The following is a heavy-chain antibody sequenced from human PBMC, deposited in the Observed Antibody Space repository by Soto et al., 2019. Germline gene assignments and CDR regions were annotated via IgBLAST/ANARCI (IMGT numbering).Heavy chain of an antibody. J-gene: IGHJ6*02. Sequence: GGSLRLSCAASGFTFSSYAMHWVRQTPGKGLEWVAVISYDGSNKYYADSVKGRFTISRDNSKNTLYLQMNSLRAEDTAVYYCARDFQGVRGVPWYYYYYGMDVWGQGTTVTVSS. CDR2: ISYDGSNK. CDR3: ARDFQGVRGVPWYYYYYGMDV. D-gene: IGHD3-10*01. V-gene: IGHV3-30-3*01. CDR1: GFTFSSYA.